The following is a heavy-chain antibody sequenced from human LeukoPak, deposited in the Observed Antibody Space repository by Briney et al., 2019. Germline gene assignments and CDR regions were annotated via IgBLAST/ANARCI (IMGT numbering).Heavy chain of an antibody. CDR1: GFTLDVYA. V-gene: IGHV3-43*02. CDR2: ISGDGDST. CDR3: AKDKYSYGYNFDY. J-gene: IGHJ4*02. Sequence: GGSLRLSCAASGFTLDVYAMRWVRQAQGKGLEWVSLISGDGDSTYYADSAKGRFTISRDNSKNSLYLQMNSLRTEDTALFYCAKDKYSYGYNFDYWGQGTLVTVSS. D-gene: IGHD5-18*01.